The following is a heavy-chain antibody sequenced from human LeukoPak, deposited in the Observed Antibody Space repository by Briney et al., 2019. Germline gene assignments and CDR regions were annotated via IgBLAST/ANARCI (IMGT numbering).Heavy chain of an antibody. J-gene: IGHJ4*02. V-gene: IGHV4-59*12. CDR3: ARDSGGGSGSYYRYFDY. CDR2: IYYSGST. D-gene: IGHD3-10*01. CDR1: GGSISSYY. Sequence: RPSETLSLTCTVSGGSISSYYWSWIRQPPGKGLEWIGYIYYSGSTNYNPSLKSRVTISVDTSKNQFSLKLTSMTAADTAVYYCARDSGGGSGSYYRYFDYWGQGTLVTVSS.